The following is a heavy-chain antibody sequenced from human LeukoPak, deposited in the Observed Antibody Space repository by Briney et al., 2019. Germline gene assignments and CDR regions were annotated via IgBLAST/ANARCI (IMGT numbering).Heavy chain of an antibody. CDR1: GASFSSGSYY. J-gene: IGHJ5*02. CDR3: ARDRSDGGHSNWFDP. CDR2: IYYSGST. V-gene: IGHV4-61*01. D-gene: IGHD4-23*01. Sequence: SETLSLTCTVSGASFSSGSYYWSWIRQPPGKGLEWTGYIYYSGSTNYNPSLKSRVTISVDTSKNQFSLKLSSVTAADTAVYYCARDRSDGGHSNWFDPWGQGTLVTVSS.